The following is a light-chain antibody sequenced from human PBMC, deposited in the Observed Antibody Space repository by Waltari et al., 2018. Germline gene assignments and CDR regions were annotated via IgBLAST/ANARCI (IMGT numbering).Light chain of an antibody. V-gene: IGLV2-14*01. Sequence: QSALTQPASVSGPPGQSITISCTGSSGDIGTYKYVSWYQQHPGQAPKLFIYEVRNQPSGVSSRFSGTKSGNTASLTISGLQAEDDANYYCTSYSSGRTPFVFGSGTKVTVL. J-gene: IGLJ1*01. CDR1: SGDIGTYKY. CDR3: TSYSSGRTPFV. CDR2: EVR.